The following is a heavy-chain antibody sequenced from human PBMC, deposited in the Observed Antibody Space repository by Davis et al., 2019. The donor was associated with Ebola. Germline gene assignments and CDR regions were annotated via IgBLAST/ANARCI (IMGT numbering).Heavy chain of an antibody. CDR2: IYYSGTT. Sequence: MPSETLSLTCTVPGASISSYYWSWIRRPPGKGLEWIGYIYYSGTTDYNPSPKSRVTISVDKSKNQFSLKLSSVTAADTAVYYCARATYNNWKLWYYYGMDVWGQGTTVTVSS. CDR3: ARATYNNWKLWYYYGMDV. D-gene: IGHD1-20*01. CDR1: GASISSYY. J-gene: IGHJ6*02. V-gene: IGHV4-59*12.